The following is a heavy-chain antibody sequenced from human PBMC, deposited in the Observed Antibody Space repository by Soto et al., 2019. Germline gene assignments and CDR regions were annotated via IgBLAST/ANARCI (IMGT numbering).Heavy chain of an antibody. D-gene: IGHD3-3*01. CDR1: GFTFSSYG. V-gene: IGHV3-33*01. J-gene: IGHJ6*02. CDR3: ARDQRDGDYDFWSGYYRPHYGMDV. CDR2: IWYDGSNK. Sequence: GGSLRLSCAASGFTFSSYGMHWVRQAPGKGLEWVAVIWYDGSNKYYADSVKGRFTISRDNSKNTLYLQMNSLRAEDTAVYYCARDQRDGDYDFWSGYYRPHYGMDVWGQGTTVTVSS.